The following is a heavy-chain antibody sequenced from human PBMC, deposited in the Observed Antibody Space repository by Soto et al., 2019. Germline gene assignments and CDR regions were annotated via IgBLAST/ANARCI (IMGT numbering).Heavy chain of an antibody. CDR1: GGTINSGDYF. CDR3: ARVKATLYRHYYFDY. CDR2: IFYTGST. D-gene: IGHD5-12*01. V-gene: IGHV4-30-4*01. Sequence: SETLSLTCSVSGGTINSGDYFWSWIRHPPGKGLEWIGSIFYTGSTYYSPSLKSRASMSMDTSKNPFSLRLRSLTAADTAVYFCARVKATLYRHYYFDYWGQG. J-gene: IGHJ4*02.